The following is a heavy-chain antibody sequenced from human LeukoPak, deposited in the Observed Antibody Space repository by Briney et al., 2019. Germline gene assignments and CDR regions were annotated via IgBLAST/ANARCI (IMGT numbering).Heavy chain of an antibody. CDR2: INHSGST. Sequence: PSETLSLTCAVSGYSISSGYYWGWIRQPPGKGLEWIGEINHSGSTNYNPSLKSRVTISVDTSKNQFSLKLSSVTAADTAVYYCARGGRSFITMIVVVTKGHYFDYWGQGTLVTVSS. J-gene: IGHJ4*02. CDR3: ARGGRSFITMIVVVTKGHYFDY. V-gene: IGHV4-38-2*01. D-gene: IGHD3-22*01. CDR1: GYSISSGYY.